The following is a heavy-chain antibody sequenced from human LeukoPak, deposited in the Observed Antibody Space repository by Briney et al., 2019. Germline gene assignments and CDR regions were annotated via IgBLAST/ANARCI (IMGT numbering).Heavy chain of an antibody. D-gene: IGHD1-26*01. J-gene: IGHJ4*02. CDR3: ARGNQWELPEFDY. CDR1: GYTFTSFG. Sequence: GASVKVSCKASGYTFTSFGISWVRQAPGQGLEWMGWISAYNGNTDYAQKFQGRVTITADESTSTAYMELSSLRSEDTAVYYCARGNQWELPEFDYWGQGTLVTVSS. V-gene: IGHV1-18*01. CDR2: ISAYNGNT.